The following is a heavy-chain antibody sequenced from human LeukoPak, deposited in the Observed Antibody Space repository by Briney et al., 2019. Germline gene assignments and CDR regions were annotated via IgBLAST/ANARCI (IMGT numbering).Heavy chain of an antibody. D-gene: IGHD6-13*01. V-gene: IGHV4-30-2*01. CDR3: ARDGGYSSSWYFFDY. CDR2: IYHSGST. Sequence: SQTLSLTCAVSGGSISSGGYTWSWIRQPPGKGLEWIGYIYHSGSTYYNPSLKSRVTISVDRSKNQFSLKLSSVTAADTAVYYCARDGGYSSSWYFFDYWGQGTLVTVSS. J-gene: IGHJ4*02. CDR1: GGSISSGGYT.